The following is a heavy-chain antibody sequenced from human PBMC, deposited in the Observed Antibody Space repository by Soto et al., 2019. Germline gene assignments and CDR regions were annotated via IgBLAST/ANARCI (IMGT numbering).Heavy chain of an antibody. J-gene: IGHJ4*02. CDR3: AGSNEYYFDY. Sequence: SSETLSLTCTVSGGSISSYYWSWIRQPPGKGLEWIGYIYYSGSTNYNPSLKSRVTISVDTSKNQFSLKLSSVTAADTAVYYCAGSNEYYFDYWGQGTLVTVSS. CDR1: GGSISSYY. D-gene: IGHD1-1*01. CDR2: IYYSGST. V-gene: IGHV4-59*01.